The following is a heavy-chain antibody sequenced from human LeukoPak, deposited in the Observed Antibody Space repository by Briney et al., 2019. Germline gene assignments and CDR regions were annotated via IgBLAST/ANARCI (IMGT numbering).Heavy chain of an antibody. D-gene: IGHD1-26*01. CDR1: RFTFSTYA. Sequence: GGSLRLSCAASRFTFSTYAMTWVRQAPGKGLEWVSSISAGGGSTYYADSVKGRFTISRDNSKNTLHQQMNSLRAEDTAVYYCAKGSRGSGTYYFDYWGQGTLVTVSS. J-gene: IGHJ4*02. CDR2: ISAGGGST. V-gene: IGHV3-23*01. CDR3: AKGSRGSGTYYFDY.